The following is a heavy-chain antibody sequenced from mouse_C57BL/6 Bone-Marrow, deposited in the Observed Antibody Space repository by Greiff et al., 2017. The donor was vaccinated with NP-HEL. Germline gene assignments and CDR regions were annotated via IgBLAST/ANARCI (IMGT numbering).Heavy chain of an antibody. J-gene: IGHJ4*01. CDR3: DRRKSYGSSENYAMDY. Sequence: QVQLQQSGPGLVQPSQSLSITCTVSGFSLTSYGVHWVRQSPGKGLEWLGVIWSGGSTDYNADFISRLSILTDNSKSQVFFKMNSLQADDTAIYYCDRRKSYGSSENYAMDYWGQGTSVTVSS. D-gene: IGHD1-1*01. CDR2: IWSGGST. V-gene: IGHV2-2*01. CDR1: GFSLTSYG.